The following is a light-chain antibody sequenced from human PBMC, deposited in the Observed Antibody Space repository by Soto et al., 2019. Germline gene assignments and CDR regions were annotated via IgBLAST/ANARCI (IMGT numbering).Light chain of an antibody. V-gene: IGLV2-14*01. Sequence: QSALTQPASVSGSPGQSISISCIGTSSDIGGYTHVSWYQQYAGKAPKLIIYDVSSRPSGVSYRFSGSKSGNTATLTISGLQAEDEADYYCSSYTSVNLYVFGTGTKVTVL. CDR1: SSDIGGYTH. CDR3: SSYTSVNLYV. J-gene: IGLJ1*01. CDR2: DVS.